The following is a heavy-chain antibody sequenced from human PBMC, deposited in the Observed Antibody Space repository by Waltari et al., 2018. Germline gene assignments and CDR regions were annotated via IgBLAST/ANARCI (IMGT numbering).Heavy chain of an antibody. D-gene: IGHD1-26*01. Sequence: QVQLQESGPGLVKPSETLSLTCAVSGYSISSGYYWGWIRQPPGKGLEWIGSIYHSGSTYYNPSLKSRVTISVDTSKNQFSLKLSSVTAADTAVYYCARTASGSGYFDLWGRGTLVIVSS. V-gene: IGHV4-38-2*01. CDR2: IYHSGST. J-gene: IGHJ2*01. CDR1: GYSISSGYY. CDR3: ARTASGSGYFDL.